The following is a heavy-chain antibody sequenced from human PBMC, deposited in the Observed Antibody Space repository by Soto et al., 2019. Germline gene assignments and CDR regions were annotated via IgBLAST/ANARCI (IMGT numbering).Heavy chain of an antibody. D-gene: IGHD7-27*01. Sequence: QVQLQESGPGLVKPSETLSLTCTVSGGSISSYYWSWIRQPPGKGLEWIGYIYYSGSTDYDPSLXSXVXLTXDTSKNQFSLKLSSVTAADTAVYYCARRWGTYFDSWGQGTLVTVSS. V-gene: IGHV4-59*01. CDR2: IYYSGST. CDR3: ARRWGTYFDS. J-gene: IGHJ4*02. CDR1: GGSISSYY.